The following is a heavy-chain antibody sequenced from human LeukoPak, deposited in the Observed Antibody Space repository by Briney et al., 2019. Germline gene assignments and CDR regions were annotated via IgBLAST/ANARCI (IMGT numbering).Heavy chain of an antibody. CDR2: ASGGGDST. CDR3: AKDCGYQLLSGAYYYMDV. CDR1: GFTFSSYD. D-gene: IGHD2-2*01. J-gene: IGHJ6*03. Sequence: YPGGSLRLSCVVSGFTFSSYDMSWVRQAPGKGLEWVSAASGGGDSTYYADSVKGRFTISRDNSKNTLYLQMNSLRAEDTAVYYCAKDCGYQLLSGAYYYMDVWGKGTTVTVSS. V-gene: IGHV3-23*01.